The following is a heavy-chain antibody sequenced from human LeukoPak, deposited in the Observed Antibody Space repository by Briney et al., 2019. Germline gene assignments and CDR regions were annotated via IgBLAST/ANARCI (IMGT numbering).Heavy chain of an antibody. CDR2: INHSGST. J-gene: IGHJ6*03. D-gene: IGHD3-22*01. V-gene: IGHV4-34*01. Sequence: SETLSLTCAVYGGSFSGYYWSWIRQPPGKGLEWIGEINHSGSTNYNPSLKSRVTISVDTSKNQFSLKLSSVTAADTAFYYCARHYYDSSGYYPPLGYMDVWGKGTTVTISS. CDR1: GGSFSGYY. CDR3: ARHYYDSSGYYPPLGYMDV.